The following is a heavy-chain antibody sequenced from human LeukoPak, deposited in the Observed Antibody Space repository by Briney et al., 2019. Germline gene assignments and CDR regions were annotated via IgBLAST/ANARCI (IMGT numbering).Heavy chain of an antibody. CDR3: ARGRLDTAMENYYYYMDV. CDR1: GYTFTSYD. Sequence: ASVKVSCKASGYTFTSYDINWVRQATGQGLERMGWMNPNSGNTGYAQKFQGRVTITRNTSISTAYMELSSLRSEDTAVYYCARGRLDTAMENYYYYMDVWGKGTTVTVSS. V-gene: IGHV1-8*03. D-gene: IGHD5-18*01. CDR2: MNPNSGNT. J-gene: IGHJ6*03.